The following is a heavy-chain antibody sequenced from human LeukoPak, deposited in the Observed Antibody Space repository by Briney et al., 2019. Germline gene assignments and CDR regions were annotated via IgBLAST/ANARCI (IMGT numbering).Heavy chain of an antibody. CDR2: INSDGSST. D-gene: IGHD3-16*01. CDR3: ARASFRGFDY. Sequence: GGSLRLSCAASGFTFSDYWMHWVRHAPGKGLVWVSRINSDGSSTNYADSVKGRFTISRDNAKNTLYLQMSSLRVADTAVYYCARASFRGFDYWGQGTLVTVSS. J-gene: IGHJ4*02. CDR1: GFTFSDYW. V-gene: IGHV3-74*01.